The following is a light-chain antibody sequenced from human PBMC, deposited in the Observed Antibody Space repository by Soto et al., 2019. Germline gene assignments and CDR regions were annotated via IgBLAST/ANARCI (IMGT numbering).Light chain of an antibody. V-gene: IGKV3D-15*01. Sequence: TQSPATLSLSPGERATLSCRASQSIHTSLAWYQQKSGKPPRLVIYGASTRATGIPARFSGSGSGTEFTLSISSLQSEDFAVYYCQQYNNWPPITFGQGTRLEIK. CDR3: QQYNNWPPIT. CDR1: QSIHTS. CDR2: GAS. J-gene: IGKJ5*01.